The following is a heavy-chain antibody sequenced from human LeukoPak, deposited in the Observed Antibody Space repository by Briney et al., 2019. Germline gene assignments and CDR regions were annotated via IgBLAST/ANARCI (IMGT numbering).Heavy chain of an antibody. CDR2: ISSSSSYI. J-gene: IGHJ4*02. V-gene: IGHV3-21*01. Sequence: PGGSLRLSCAASGFTFSSYSMNWVRQAPGKGLEWVSSISSSSSYIYYADSVKGRFTISRDNSKNTLYLQMNSLRAEDTAVYYCARDQIPDFWTGYYTGLDYWGQGTLVTVSS. CDR3: ARDQIPDFWTGYYTGLDY. CDR1: GFTFSSYS. D-gene: IGHD3/OR15-3a*01.